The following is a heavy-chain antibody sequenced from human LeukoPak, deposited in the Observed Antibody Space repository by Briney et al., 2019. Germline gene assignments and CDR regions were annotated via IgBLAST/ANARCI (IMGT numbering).Heavy chain of an antibody. J-gene: IGHJ4*02. V-gene: IGHV4-30-4*01. CDR1: GGSISSGDYY. CDR3: ARSAHNYYDSSGYNDY. D-gene: IGHD3-22*01. CDR2: IYYSGST. Sequence: PSETLSLTCTVSGGSISSGDYYWRWIRQPPGKGLEWIGYIYYSGSTYYNPSLKSRVTISVDTSKNQFSLKLSSVTAADTAVYYCARSAHNYYDSSGYNDYWGQGTLVTVSS.